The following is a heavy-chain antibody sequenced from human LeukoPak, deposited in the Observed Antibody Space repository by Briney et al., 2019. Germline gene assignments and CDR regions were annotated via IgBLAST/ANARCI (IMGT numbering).Heavy chain of an antibody. CDR3: ARGPAHMGYYDSSGYYEAEYFQH. Sequence: HPSETLSFTGSVSGGSISSYYWGWIRQRPGQGLGWSGYIYYSGRTNSKPSLSSLVTISVNISKTPFSLKLSSVTAADTAVYYCARGPAHMGYYDSSGYYEAEYFQHWGQGTLVTVSS. V-gene: IGHV4-59*01. D-gene: IGHD3-22*01. J-gene: IGHJ1*01. CDR1: GGSISSYY. CDR2: IYYSGRT.